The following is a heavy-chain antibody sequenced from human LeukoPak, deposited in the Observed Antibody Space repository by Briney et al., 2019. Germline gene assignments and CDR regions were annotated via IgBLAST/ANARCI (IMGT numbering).Heavy chain of an antibody. V-gene: IGHV3-30*02. CDR3: ARGSGYYYEH. J-gene: IGHJ1*01. D-gene: IGHD3-22*01. Sequence: GGSLRLSCAASGFTFSSYGIHWVRQAPGKGLEWVAFIGYDGNNKYFADSVKGRFTISSDNSKNTLYLQMNSLRAEDTAVYYCARGSGYYYEHWGQGTLVTISS. CDR2: IGYDGNNK. CDR1: GFTFSSYG.